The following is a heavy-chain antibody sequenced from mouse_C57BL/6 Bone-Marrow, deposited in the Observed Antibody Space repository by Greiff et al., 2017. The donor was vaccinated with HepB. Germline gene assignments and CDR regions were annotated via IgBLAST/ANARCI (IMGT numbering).Heavy chain of an antibody. Sequence: VQLQQSGAELVRPGTSVKMSCKASGYTFTNYWIGWAKQRPGHGLEWIGDIYPGGGYTNYNEKFKGKATLTADKSSSTAYMQFSSLTSEDSAIYYCARRDGNYEGYYAMDYWGQGTSVTVSS. J-gene: IGHJ4*01. V-gene: IGHV1-63*01. CDR3: ARRDGNYEGYYAMDY. D-gene: IGHD2-1*01. CDR1: GYTFTNYW. CDR2: IYPGGGYT.